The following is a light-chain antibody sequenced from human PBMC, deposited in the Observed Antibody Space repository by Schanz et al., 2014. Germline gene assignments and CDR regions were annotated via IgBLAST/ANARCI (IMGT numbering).Light chain of an antibody. CDR2: EVD. Sequence: QSALTQPPSASGSPGQSVTISCTGTSSDVGSSRFVSWFQQYPGKAPKLMIYEVDRRPSGVPDRFSGSKSGNTASLTVSGLQAEDEADYYCSSYAGSNFVVFGGGTKLTVL. CDR3: SSYAGSNFVV. CDR1: SSDVGSSRF. J-gene: IGLJ2*01. V-gene: IGLV2-8*01.